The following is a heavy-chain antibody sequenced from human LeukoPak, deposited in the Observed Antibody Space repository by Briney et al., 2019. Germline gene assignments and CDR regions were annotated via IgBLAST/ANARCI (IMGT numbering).Heavy chain of an antibody. V-gene: IGHV3-21*01. CDR2: ISSSSSYI. D-gene: IGHD3-22*01. Sequence: GGSLRLSCAASGFTFSSYSMTWVRQAPGKGLEWVSSISSSSSYIYYADSVKGRFTISRDNAKNSLYLQMNSLRAEDTAVYYCARDPGYYYDSSGYYYYDYWGQGTLVTVSS. J-gene: IGHJ4*02. CDR1: GFTFSSYS. CDR3: ARDPGYYYDSSGYYYYDY.